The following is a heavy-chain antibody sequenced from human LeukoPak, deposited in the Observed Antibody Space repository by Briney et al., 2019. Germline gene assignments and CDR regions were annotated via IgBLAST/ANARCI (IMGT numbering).Heavy chain of an antibody. CDR2: ILHRGDT. CDR1: GGSFSVYY. CDR3: ARGGGDYWYFDL. J-gene: IGHJ2*01. D-gene: IGHD2-21*01. Sequence: SETLSLTCAVYGGSFSVYYWSWIRQPPGKGLEWIGEILHRGDTKYNPYLKSRLTISLDTSKNQSHLRWSSVTAADTAVYYCARGGGDYWYFDLWGRGTLVTVSS. V-gene: IGHV4-34*01.